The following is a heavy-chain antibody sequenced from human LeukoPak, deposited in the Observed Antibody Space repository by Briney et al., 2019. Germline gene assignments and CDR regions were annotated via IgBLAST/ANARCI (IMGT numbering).Heavy chain of an antibody. Sequence: ASVKVSCKASGFTFTSYDINWVRQSTGQGLEWMGWMNPISGHTGYAQKFQGRVTMTRDTSLDTAYMELSSLSSADTGLYFCVRSIRGSYLKAYWGQGTLVTVSS. CDR2: MNPISGHT. CDR3: VRSIRGSYLKAY. V-gene: IGHV1-8*01. CDR1: GFTFTSYD. D-gene: IGHD1-26*01. J-gene: IGHJ4*02.